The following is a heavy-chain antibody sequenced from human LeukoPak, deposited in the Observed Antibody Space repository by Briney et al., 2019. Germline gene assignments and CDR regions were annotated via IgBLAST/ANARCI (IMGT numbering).Heavy chain of an antibody. V-gene: IGHV4-61*02. Sequence: PSETLSLTCTVSGGSITSGTYSWSWIRQSAGKDLEWIGRFYTSGSTIYNPSLKSRVTISVDTSKNQFSLKLTSVTAADTAVYFCARINSYDTYFYYYYMDVWGKGTTVT. CDR1: GGSITSGTYS. CDR3: ARINSYDTYFYYYYMDV. D-gene: IGHD5-12*01. J-gene: IGHJ6*03. CDR2: FYTSGST.